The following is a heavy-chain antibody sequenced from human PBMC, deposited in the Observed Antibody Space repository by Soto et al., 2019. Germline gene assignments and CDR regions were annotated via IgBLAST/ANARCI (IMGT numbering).Heavy chain of an antibody. J-gene: IGHJ4*01. V-gene: IGHV4-31*03. Sequence: QVQLQESGPGLVQPSQTLSLTCTVSGGSISSGGYYWSWIRQHPGTDLEWIGHISYSGSTYYNTSLKSRHTISMDTSRNQFSLIVNSVTAADTAVYYCARGVLHWGQGTLVTVSS. CDR3: ARGVLH. CDR2: ISYSGST. CDR1: GGSISSGGYY.